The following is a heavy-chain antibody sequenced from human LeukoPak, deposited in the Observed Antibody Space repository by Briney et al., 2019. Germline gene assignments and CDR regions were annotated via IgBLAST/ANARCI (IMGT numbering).Heavy chain of an antibody. CDR3: AKARTMIVVVGAFDI. D-gene: IGHD3-22*01. J-gene: IGHJ3*02. V-gene: IGHV3-7*03. Sequence: GGSLRLSCAASGFTFSSYWMSWVRQAPGKGLEWVANIKQDGSEKYYVDSVKGRFTISRDNAKNSLYLQMNSLRAEDTAVYYCAKARTMIVVVGAFDIWGQGTMVTVSS. CDR1: GFTFSSYW. CDR2: IKQDGSEK.